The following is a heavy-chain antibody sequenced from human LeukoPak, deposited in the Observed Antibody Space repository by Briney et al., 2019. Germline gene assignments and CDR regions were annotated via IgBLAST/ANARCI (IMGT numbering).Heavy chain of an antibody. J-gene: IGHJ6*02. CDR2: ISTYNGNT. V-gene: IGHV1-18*01. CDR3: AREPYCYYGIDV. CDR1: GYTFTNYG. Sequence: ASVKVSCKASGYTFTNYGISWVRQAPGQGLEWMGWISTYNGNTNYAQKLQGRVTMTTDTSTTTVYMELRSLRSDDTAVYYCAREPYCYYGIDVWGQGTTVTVSS.